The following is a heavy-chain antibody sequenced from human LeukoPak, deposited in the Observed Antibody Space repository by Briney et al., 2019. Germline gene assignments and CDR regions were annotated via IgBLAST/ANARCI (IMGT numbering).Heavy chain of an antibody. CDR3: AKGGGDTAMAMDY. J-gene: IGHJ4*02. Sequence: GGSLRLSCAASHFTFDDYAMHWVRQAPGKGLEWVSLISRDGGRTYYADSVKGRFTISRDNSKNSLFLQMTRLNAEDTAFYYCAKGGGDTAMAMDYWGQGTLVTVSS. CDR1: HFTFDDYA. CDR2: ISRDGGRT. D-gene: IGHD5-18*01. V-gene: IGHV3-43D*03.